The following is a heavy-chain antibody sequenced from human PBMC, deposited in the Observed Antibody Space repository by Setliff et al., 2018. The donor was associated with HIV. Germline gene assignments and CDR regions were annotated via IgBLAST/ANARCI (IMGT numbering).Heavy chain of an antibody. J-gene: IGHJ2*01. CDR2: VYYTGST. D-gene: IGHD3-22*01. CDR3: ARHQGKYYDSSGYSGCFFDL. Sequence: SETLSLTCTVSGGSISSYYWSWIRQPPGKGLEWIGYVYYTGSTNYNPSLKSRVTISIDTSKNQFSLKLSSVTAADTAVYYCARHQGKYYDSSGYSGCFFDLWGRGTLVTVSS. V-gene: IGHV4-59*08. CDR1: GGSISSYY.